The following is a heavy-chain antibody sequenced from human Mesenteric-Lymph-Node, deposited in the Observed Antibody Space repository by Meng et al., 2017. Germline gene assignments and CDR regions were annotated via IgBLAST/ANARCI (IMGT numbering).Heavy chain of an antibody. CDR2: ISGTGGNT. J-gene: IGHJ6*02. CDR3: ARDSSGYTIDNYYYYYGMAV. D-gene: IGHD3-22*01. V-gene: IGHV3-23*01. Sequence: GESLKISCAASGFTFSSYAISWVRQAPGKGLEWVSSISGTGGNTFYADPVKGRFTISRDNSKNTLYLQMDSLRAEDTAVYYCARDSSGYTIDNYYYYYGMAVWGQGNTVTVSS. CDR1: GFTFSSYA.